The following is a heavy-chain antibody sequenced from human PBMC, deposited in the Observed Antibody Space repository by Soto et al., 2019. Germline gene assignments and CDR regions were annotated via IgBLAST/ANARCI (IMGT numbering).Heavy chain of an antibody. CDR1: GGTFSSYA. J-gene: IGHJ6*02. CDR3: ARGGKERFRGSGMDV. Sequence: QVQLVQSGAEVQKPGSSVKVSCKASGGTFSSYAISWVRQAPGQGLEWMGEIISMYGAAKYAQKFQGRVTITAVESASTAYMELTSLRSEDTAVYYCARGGKERFRGSGMDVWGQGTTVTVS. CDR2: IISMYGAA. V-gene: IGHV1-69*01. D-gene: IGHD1-1*01.